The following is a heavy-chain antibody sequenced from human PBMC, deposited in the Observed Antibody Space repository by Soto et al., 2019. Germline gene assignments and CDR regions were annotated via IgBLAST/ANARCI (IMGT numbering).Heavy chain of an antibody. CDR2: IIPIFGTA. CDR1: GGTFSSYA. J-gene: IGHJ6*02. Sequence: QVQLVQSGAEVKKPGSSVKVSCKASGGTFSSYAISWVRQAPGQGLEWMGGIIPIFGTANYAQKFQGRVTITADESTSTAYMDLSSLRSEDTAVYYCVRVVSGSTEVYYYGMDVWGQGTTVTVSS. V-gene: IGHV1-69*01. CDR3: VRVVSGSTEVYYYGMDV. D-gene: IGHD3-10*01.